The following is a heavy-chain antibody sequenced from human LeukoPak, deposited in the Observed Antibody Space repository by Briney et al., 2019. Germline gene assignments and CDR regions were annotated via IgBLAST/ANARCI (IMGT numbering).Heavy chain of an antibody. CDR2: INQDGTDK. Sequence: GGSLRLSCAASGFTFTTYWMSWIRQAPGKGLEWVANINQDGTDKYYVDSVKGRFTISRDNAKNSLYLQMNSLRDEDTAVYYCARDPGPADYYDSSGYSTWGQGTLVTVSS. CDR1: GFTFTTYW. CDR3: ARDPGPADYYDSSGYST. J-gene: IGHJ4*02. D-gene: IGHD3-22*01. V-gene: IGHV3-7*01.